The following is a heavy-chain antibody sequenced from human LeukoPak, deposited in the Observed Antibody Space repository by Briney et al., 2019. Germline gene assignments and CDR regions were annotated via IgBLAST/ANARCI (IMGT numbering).Heavy chain of an antibody. Sequence: PGGSLRLSCAASGSTFSSSAMSWVRQAPGKGLEWISAISSSGGGTYYADSVKGRFTISRDNSKNTLSLQMSSLGAEDTAMYYCAKHLGYCSDGNCYFTYWGQGTLVTVSS. CDR2: ISSSGGGT. V-gene: IGHV3-23*01. D-gene: IGHD2-15*01. CDR1: GSTFSSSA. CDR3: AKHLGYCSDGNCYFTY. J-gene: IGHJ4*02.